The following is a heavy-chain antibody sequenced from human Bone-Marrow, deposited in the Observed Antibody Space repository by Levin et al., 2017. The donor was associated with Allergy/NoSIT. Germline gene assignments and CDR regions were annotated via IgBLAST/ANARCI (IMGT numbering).Heavy chain of an antibody. Sequence: PGGSLRLSCAASGFTFSNYAMTWVRQAPGKGLEWVSAISGGGGTTNYAESVKGRFTISRDNSKNTLYLQMDSLRAEDTAVYYCAKDRTENSRLLGYCGSTNCYGGGTDYWGQGTLVTVSS. CDR3: AKDRTENSRLLGYCGSTNCYGGGTDY. CDR1: GFTFSNYA. V-gene: IGHV3-23*01. CDR2: ISGGGGTT. D-gene: IGHD2-2*01. J-gene: IGHJ4*02.